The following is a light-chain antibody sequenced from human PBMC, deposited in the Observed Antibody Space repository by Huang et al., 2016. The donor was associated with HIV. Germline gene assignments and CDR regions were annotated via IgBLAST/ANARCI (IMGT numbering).Light chain of an antibody. J-gene: IGKJ4*01. V-gene: IGKV1-8*01. CDR3: QQYHTYPLT. CDR2: AAS. CDR1: QDIRNH. Sequence: AIRMTQSPSSLSASTGYRVTITCRANQDIRNHLAWYHQKPGKAPKLLIYAASTLQSGVPSKFSGSGSGTDFTLTISCLQSEDFATYYCQQYHTYPLTFGEGTKV.